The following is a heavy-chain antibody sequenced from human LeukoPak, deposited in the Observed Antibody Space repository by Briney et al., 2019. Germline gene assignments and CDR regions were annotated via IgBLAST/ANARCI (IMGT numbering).Heavy chain of an antibody. V-gene: IGHV3-30*02. CDR2: IRYDGSNK. CDR3: AKDPGGSFDY. D-gene: IGHD1-26*01. CDR1: GFTFSSYG. J-gene: IGHJ4*02. Sequence: GGSLKLSCAASGFTFSSYGMHWVRQAPGKGLEWVAFIRYDGSNKYYADSVKGRFTISRDKSKNTLYLQMNSLRAEDTAVYYCAKDPGGSFDYWGQGTLVTVSS.